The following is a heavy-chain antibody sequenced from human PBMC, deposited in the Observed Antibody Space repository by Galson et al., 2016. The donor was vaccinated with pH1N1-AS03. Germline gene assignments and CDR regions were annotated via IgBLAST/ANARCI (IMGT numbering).Heavy chain of an antibody. D-gene: IGHD6-19*01. CDR2: VSYSGTT. Sequence: SETLSLTCTVSGASITSSPYYWGWIRQPPGKGLEWIASVSYSGTTFYKSSLKRRATISVDTSENEFALRLTTVTAADTAVSYGAGYEMTYSNGWYYLDVWGKGTMVTVSS. CDR3: AGYEMTYSNGWYYLDV. J-gene: IGHJ6*03. V-gene: IGHV4-39*01. CDR1: GASITSSPYY.